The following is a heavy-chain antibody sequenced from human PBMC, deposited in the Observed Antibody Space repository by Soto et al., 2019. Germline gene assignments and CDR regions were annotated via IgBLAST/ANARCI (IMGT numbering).Heavy chain of an antibody. CDR1: GGSIRNYY. V-gene: IGHV4-59*01. CDR2: IYYSGST. J-gene: IGHJ4*02. CDR3: VSANYFDY. Sequence: QVQLQESGPALVKPSETLSLSCTVSGGSIRNYYWTWMRQPPGKGLEWIGDIYYSGSTNYNPSLXSXVXXSVDTSKNQFSLKLSSVTAADTAVYYCVSANYFDYWGQGTLVLVSS.